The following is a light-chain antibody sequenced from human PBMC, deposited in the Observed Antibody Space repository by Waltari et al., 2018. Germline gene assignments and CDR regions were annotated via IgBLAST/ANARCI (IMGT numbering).Light chain of an antibody. V-gene: IGKV4-1*01. CDR2: WAS. Sequence: DIVMTQSPDSLAVSLGDRAPITCRSSQSVLYRSNLKNYLAWYQQKPGQSPKVLIYWASSRESGVPDRFSGSGSETDFTLTISSLQAEDVAVYYCQQYYSNPFTFGPGTKVEIK. J-gene: IGKJ3*01. CDR3: QQYYSNPFT. CDR1: QSVLYRSNLKNY.